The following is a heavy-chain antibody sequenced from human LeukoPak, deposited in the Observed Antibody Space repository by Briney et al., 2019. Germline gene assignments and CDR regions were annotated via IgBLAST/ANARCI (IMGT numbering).Heavy chain of an antibody. J-gene: IGHJ4*02. CDR2: IYYSGST. V-gene: IGHV4-31*03. CDR3: ARAPWATVALFDY. D-gene: IGHD4-23*01. CDR1: GGSVSSGSYY. Sequence: PSETLSITCTVSGGSVSSGSYYWRWIRQHPGKGLEWIGYIYYSGSTYYNPSLKSRVTISVDTSKNQFSLKLSSVTAADTAVYYCARAPWATVALFDYWGQGTLVTVSS.